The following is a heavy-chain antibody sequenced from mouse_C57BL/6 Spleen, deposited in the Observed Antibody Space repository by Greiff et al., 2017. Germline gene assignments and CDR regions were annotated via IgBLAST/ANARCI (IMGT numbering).Heavy chain of an antibody. CDR3: ARGWDYDGFAY. Sequence: VKLQQSGAELMKPGASVKLSCKAPGYTFTGYWIEWVKQRPGHGLEWIGEILLGSGSTTYNEKFKGQATFPADTSSNTAYMQLSRLTPEDSAIYYCARGWDYDGFAYRGQGALVTV. CDR1: GYTFTGYW. CDR2: ILLGSGST. D-gene: IGHD2-4*01. V-gene: IGHV1-9*01. J-gene: IGHJ3*01.